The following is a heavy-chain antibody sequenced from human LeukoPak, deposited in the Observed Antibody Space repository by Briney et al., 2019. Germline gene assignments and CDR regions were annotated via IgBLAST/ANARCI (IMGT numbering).Heavy chain of an antibody. CDR2: ISSSSSTI. V-gene: IGHV3-48*01. CDR3: ARDQLPMGYSYGYQEDYFDY. CDR1: GFTFSSYS. Sequence: PGGSLRLSCAASGFTFSSYSMNWVRQAPGKGLEWVSYISSSSSTIYYADSVKGRFTISRDNAKNSLYLQMNSLRAEDTAVYYCARDQLPMGYSYGYQEDYFDYWGQGTLSPSPQ. J-gene: IGHJ4*02. D-gene: IGHD5-18*01.